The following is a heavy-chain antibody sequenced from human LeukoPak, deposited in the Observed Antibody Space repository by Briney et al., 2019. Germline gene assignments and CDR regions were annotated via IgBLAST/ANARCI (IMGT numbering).Heavy chain of an antibody. CDR1: GGSISSSSYY. Sequence: SETLSLTCTVSGGSISSSSYYWGWVRQPPGKGLEWIGTIYYSGTTYYNPSLKSRVTISADTSKNHFSLKLSSVTAADTAVYYCARPGHSYYYMDVWGKGTTVTVSS. D-gene: IGHD1-1*01. CDR3: ARPGHSYYYMDV. V-gene: IGHV4-39*02. CDR2: IYYSGTT. J-gene: IGHJ6*03.